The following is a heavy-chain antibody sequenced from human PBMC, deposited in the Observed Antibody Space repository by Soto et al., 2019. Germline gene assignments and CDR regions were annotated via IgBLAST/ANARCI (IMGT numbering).Heavy chain of an antibody. CDR2: INPNSGGT. J-gene: IGHJ4*02. CDR1: GYTFTGYY. D-gene: IGHD3-10*01. V-gene: IGHV1-2*02. CDR3: ARIPGAGSGRSDY. Sequence: ASVKVSCKASGYTFTGYYMHWVRQAPGQGLEWMGWINPNSGGTNYAQKFQGRVTMTRDTSISTAYMELSRLRSDDTAVYYCARIPGAGSGRSDYWGQGTLVTVSS.